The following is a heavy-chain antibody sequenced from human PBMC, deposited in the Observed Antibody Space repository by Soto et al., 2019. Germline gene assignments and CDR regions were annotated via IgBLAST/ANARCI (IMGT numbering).Heavy chain of an antibody. V-gene: IGHV3-30-3*01. J-gene: IGHJ6*02. CDR1: VFTFSSYT. Sequence: PGWSLRLSGAASVFTFSSYTIHWVRQAPGKGLEWVALILYDGGNKYYADSVKGGFTISRDNSKNTLYLQMNSLRAEDTAVYYCARDNGYSHGHGMDVWGQGTTVTVSS. CDR3: ARDNGYSHGHGMDV. CDR2: ILYDGGNK. D-gene: IGHD5-18*01.